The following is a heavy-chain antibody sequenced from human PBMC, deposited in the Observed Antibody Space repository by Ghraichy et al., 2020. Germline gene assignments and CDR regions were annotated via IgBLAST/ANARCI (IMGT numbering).Heavy chain of an antibody. CDR3: ARPGGPEYSSLLYWYFDL. J-gene: IGHJ2*01. CDR2: INPNSGGT. CDR1: GYTFTGYY. Sequence: ASVKVSCKASGYTFTGYYMHWVRQAPGQGLEWMGWINPNSGGTNYAQKFQGRVTMTRDTSISTAYMELSRLRSDDTAVYYCARPGGPEYSSLLYWYFDLWGRGTMVTVSS. V-gene: IGHV1-2*02. D-gene: IGHD6-6*01.